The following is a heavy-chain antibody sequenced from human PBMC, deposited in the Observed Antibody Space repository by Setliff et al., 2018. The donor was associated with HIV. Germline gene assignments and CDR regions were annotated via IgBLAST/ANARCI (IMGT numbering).Heavy chain of an antibody. CDR1: GGSFSGYY. D-gene: IGHD3-9*01. Sequence: PSETLSLTCAVYGGSFSGYYWSWIRQPPGKGLEWIGYVYYDGSTKHNPSLESRVTISVDTSKNQFSLKLNSVTAADTAVYYCAKALGQDWPDTFDIWGQGTMVTVSS. J-gene: IGHJ3*02. CDR2: VYYDGST. V-gene: IGHV4-59*12. CDR3: AKALGQDWPDTFDI.